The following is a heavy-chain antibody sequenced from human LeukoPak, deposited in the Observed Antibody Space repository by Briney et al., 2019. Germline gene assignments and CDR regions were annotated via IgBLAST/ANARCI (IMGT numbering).Heavy chain of an antibody. J-gene: IGHJ4*02. CDR2: INSDGSST. V-gene: IGHV3-74*01. Sequence: PGGSLRLSCAASGFTFSSYWMHWVRQAPGKGLVWVSRINSDGSSTSYADSVKGRSPISRDNAKNTLYLQMNSLRAEDTAVYYCARDIRTYDFWSGYYDYFDYWGQGTLVTVSS. CDR3: ARDIRTYDFWSGYYDYFDY. CDR1: GFTFSSYW. D-gene: IGHD3-3*01.